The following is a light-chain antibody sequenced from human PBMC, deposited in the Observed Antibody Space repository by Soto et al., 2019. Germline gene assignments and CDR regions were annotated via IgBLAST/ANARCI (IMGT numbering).Light chain of an antibody. CDR3: QSYDSDHQV. CDR1: RGSIASNY. V-gene: IGLV6-57*01. J-gene: IGLJ3*02. Sequence: NFMLTQPHSVSESPGKTVTISCTRSRGSIASNYVQWYQQRPGSSPTTVIYEDNQRPSGVPDRFSGSIDSSSNSASLTISGLKTEDEADYYCQSYDSDHQVFGGGTKLTVL. CDR2: EDN.